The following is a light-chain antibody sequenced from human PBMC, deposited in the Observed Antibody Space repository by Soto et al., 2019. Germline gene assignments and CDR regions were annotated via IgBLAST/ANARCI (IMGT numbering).Light chain of an antibody. CDR2: SAS. J-gene: IGKJ4*01. V-gene: IGKV1-27*01. Sequence: DIPMTQSPSSLSASLGDRVTITCRASQAISNYLAWYQQKPGKVPKLLIYSASTLQSGVPSRFSGSGSGADFTLTISSLQPEDVATYYCQIYHSGLTFGGGTKGEIK. CDR1: QAISNY. CDR3: QIYHSGLT.